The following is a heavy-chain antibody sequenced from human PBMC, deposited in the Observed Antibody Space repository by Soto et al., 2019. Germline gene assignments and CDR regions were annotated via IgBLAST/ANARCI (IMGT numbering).Heavy chain of an antibody. J-gene: IGHJ5*02. CDR2: TYHVGIP. CDR1: GGSISSSNW. V-gene: IGHV4-4*02. CDR3: ARDPAP. Sequence: PSETLSLTCTVSGGSISSSNWWTWVRQAPGKGLEWIGETYHVGIPSYNPSLKGRVSISVDTSKNQFSLKLTSVTAADTAVYYCARDPAPWGQGTLVTVSS.